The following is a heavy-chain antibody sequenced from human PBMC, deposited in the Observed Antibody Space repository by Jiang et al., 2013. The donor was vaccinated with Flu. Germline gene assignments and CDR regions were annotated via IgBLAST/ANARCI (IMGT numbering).Heavy chain of an antibody. D-gene: IGHD3-3*01. J-gene: IGHJ3*02. CDR1: GGTFSSYA. V-gene: IGHV1-69*01. CDR3: ARDLLRLDDPDAFDI. CDR2: IIPIFGTA. Sequence: CGAEVKKPGSSVKASCKASGGTFSSYAISWVRQAPGQGLEWMGGIIPIFGTANYAQKFQGRVTITADESTSTAYMELSSLRSEDTAVYYCARDLLRLDDPDAFDIVGPKGQVVTVSS.